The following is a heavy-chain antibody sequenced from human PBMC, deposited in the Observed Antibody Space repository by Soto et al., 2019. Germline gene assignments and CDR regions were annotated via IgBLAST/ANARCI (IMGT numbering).Heavy chain of an antibody. CDR1: GGTFSSYA. J-gene: IGHJ4*02. V-gene: IGHV1-69*05. D-gene: IGHD6-19*01. CDR3: AREHQSWDSSGRASDPPDFDY. CDR2: IIPIFGTA. Sequence: QVQLVQSGAEVKKPGSSVKVSCKASGGTFSSYAISWVRQAPGQGLEWMGGIIPIFGTANYAQKFQGRVKITTDESRSTAYMVLSSLSSEDTAVYYCAREHQSWDSSGRASDPPDFDYWGQGALVTVSS.